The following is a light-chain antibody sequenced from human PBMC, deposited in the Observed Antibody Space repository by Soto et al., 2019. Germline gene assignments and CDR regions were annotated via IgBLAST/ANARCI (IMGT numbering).Light chain of an antibody. CDR3: QQYNSYSLT. J-gene: IGKJ1*01. CDR2: KAS. V-gene: IGKV1-5*03. CDR1: QSISGW. Sequence: DIQMTQSPSILSASVGDSVTITCRASQSISGWLAWYQQKPGKAPKLLISKASTLESGVPSRFSGSGSGTEFPLTISSLQPDDCATYYCQQYNSYSLTFGQGTKVEI.